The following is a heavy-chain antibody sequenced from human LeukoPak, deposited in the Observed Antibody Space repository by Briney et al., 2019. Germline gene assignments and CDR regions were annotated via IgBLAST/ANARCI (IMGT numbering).Heavy chain of an antibody. Sequence: GRALSLSCAASGFTFSSYLMHWVRQAPGKGLVWVSRINNEGTGTSYADSVKGRFTISTDNAKNTLDLQMNSLRAEDTAVYYCARGSSSWRNAFDIWGQGTMVTVSS. D-gene: IGHD6-13*01. CDR2: INNEGTGT. V-gene: IGHV3-74*01. CDR1: GFTFSSYL. J-gene: IGHJ3*02. CDR3: ARGSSSWRNAFDI.